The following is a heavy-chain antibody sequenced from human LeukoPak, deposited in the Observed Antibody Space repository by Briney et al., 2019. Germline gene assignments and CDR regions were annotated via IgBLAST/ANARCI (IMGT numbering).Heavy chain of an antibody. CDR1: GYTFTSYG. CDR3: ARSYDFWSGYVPYYYYGMDV. D-gene: IGHD3-3*01. V-gene: IGHV1-18*01. J-gene: IGHJ6*02. Sequence: ASVKVSCKASGYTFTSYGISWVRQAPGQGLEWMGWISAYNGNTNYAQKLQGRVTMTTDTSTSTAYMELRSLRSDDTAVYYCARSYDFWSGYVPYYYYGMDVWGQGTTVTVSS. CDR2: ISAYNGNT.